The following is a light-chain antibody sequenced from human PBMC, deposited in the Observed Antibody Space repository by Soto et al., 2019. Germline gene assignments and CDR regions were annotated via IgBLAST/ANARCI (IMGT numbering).Light chain of an antibody. CDR1: SGHSSYA. CDR3: QTWGTGIRV. CDR2: VNSDGSH. Sequence: QLVLTQSPSASASLGASVKLTCTLSSGHSSYAIAWHQQQPEKGPRYLMKVNSDGSHSKGDGIPDRFSGSSSGAERYLTISRLQSEDEADYYCQTWGTGIRVFGGGTKLTVL. J-gene: IGLJ3*02. V-gene: IGLV4-69*01.